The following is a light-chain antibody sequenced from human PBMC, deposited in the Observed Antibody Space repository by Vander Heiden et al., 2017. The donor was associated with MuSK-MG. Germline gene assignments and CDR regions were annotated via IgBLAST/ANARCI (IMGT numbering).Light chain of an antibody. CDR3: QQLNSYPLST. V-gene: IGKV1-9*01. Sequence: DIQLTQSPSFLSASVGDRVTITCRASQGISSYLAWYQQKPGKAPKLLIYAASTLQSGVPSRFSGSGYGKEFTLTISSRQPEDFATYYCQQLNSYPLSTFGQGTKMEIK. CDR2: AAS. J-gene: IGKJ2*01. CDR1: QGISSY.